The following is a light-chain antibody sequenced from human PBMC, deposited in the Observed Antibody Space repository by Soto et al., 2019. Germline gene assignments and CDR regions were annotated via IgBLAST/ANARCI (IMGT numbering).Light chain of an antibody. CDR3: QQGFSLPWT. Sequence: IQVTQSPSSLSASVGDRVTISCRASQDIKNYLNWYQRKPGTAPRLLIYAASILHSGVPSTFSASGSGTDFALNISSLQADDFGTYYCQQGFSLPWTFGQGTRWIS. CDR2: AAS. J-gene: IGKJ1*01. V-gene: IGKV1-39*01. CDR1: QDIKNY.